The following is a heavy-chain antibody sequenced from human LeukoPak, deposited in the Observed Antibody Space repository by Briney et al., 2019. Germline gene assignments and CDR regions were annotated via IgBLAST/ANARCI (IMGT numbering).Heavy chain of an antibody. CDR3: SGYPYYYYMDV. CDR1: EFTFSSYW. Sequence: PGGSLRLSCAASEFTFSSYWMHWVRQAPGKGLVWVSRINSDGSSTSYADSVKGRFTISRDNAKNTLYLQMNSLRAEDTAVYYCSGYPYYYYMDVWGKGTTVTVSS. D-gene: IGHD6-25*01. CDR2: INSDGSST. V-gene: IGHV3-74*01. J-gene: IGHJ6*03.